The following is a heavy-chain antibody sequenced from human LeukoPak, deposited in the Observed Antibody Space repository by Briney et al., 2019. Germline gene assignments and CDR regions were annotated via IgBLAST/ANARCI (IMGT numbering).Heavy chain of an antibody. CDR3: ARGILSFDY. CDR2: ISWNSGSI. CDR1: GFTFDDYA. V-gene: IGHV3-9*01. D-gene: IGHD3-3*01. Sequence: GGSLRLSCAASGFTFDDYAMHWVRQAPGKGLEWVSGISWNSGSIGYADSVKGRFTISRDNAKNSLYLQMNSLRAEDTALYYCARGILSFDYWGQGTLVTVSS. J-gene: IGHJ4*02.